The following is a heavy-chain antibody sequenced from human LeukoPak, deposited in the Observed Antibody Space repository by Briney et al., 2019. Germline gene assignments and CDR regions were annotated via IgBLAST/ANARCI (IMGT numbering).Heavy chain of an antibody. D-gene: IGHD3-10*01. CDR3: ARDRHYGSGSYPGY. V-gene: IGHV3-21*01. Sequence: PGGSLRLSCAASGFTFSSYSMNWVRQAPGKGLEWVSSISSSSSYIYYADSVKGRFTISRDNAKNSLYLQMYSLRAEDTAVYYCARDRHYGSGSYPGYWGQGTLVTVSS. J-gene: IGHJ4*02. CDR2: ISSSSSYI. CDR1: GFTFSSYS.